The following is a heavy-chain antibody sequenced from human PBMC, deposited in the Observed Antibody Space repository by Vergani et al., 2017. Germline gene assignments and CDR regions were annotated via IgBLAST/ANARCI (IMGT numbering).Heavy chain of an antibody. CDR3: ARGAEPRGPYWYFDL. J-gene: IGHJ2*01. Sequence: QVQLQESGPGLVKPSQTLSLTCTVSGGSINSGSYYWSWIRQPAGKGLEWIGRLYTSGTTDYNPSLKSRVTISVDTSENQFSLKLSSVTAADTAVYYCARGAEPRGPYWYFDLWGRGTLVTVSS. V-gene: IGHV4-61*02. CDR2: LYTSGTT. CDR1: GGSINSGSYY.